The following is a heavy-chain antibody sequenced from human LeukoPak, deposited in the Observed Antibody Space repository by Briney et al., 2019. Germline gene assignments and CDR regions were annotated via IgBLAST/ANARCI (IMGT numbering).Heavy chain of an antibody. J-gene: IGHJ4*02. D-gene: IGHD3-22*01. Sequence: GGSLRLSCAASGFTFSSFGMHWVRQAPGKGLEWAAFIYYDGSKTYYADSVKGRFTISRDNSKNTLFLQMNSLRAEDTAVYYCAKDINYYDSSGLLGGYWGQGTLVTVSS. CDR3: AKDINYYDSSGLLGGY. CDR1: GFTFSSFG. V-gene: IGHV3-30*02. CDR2: IYYDGSKT.